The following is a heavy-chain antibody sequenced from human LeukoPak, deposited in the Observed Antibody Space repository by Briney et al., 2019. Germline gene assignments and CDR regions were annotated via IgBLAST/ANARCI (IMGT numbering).Heavy chain of an antibody. V-gene: IGHV3-30-3*01. Sequence: GGSLRLSCAASGFTFSSYAMHWVRQAPGKGLEWVVVISNDGTNKYYADSVKGRFTISRDNSKNSLFLRLNSLRTEDTAVYYCVRDRGWYHFDLWGQGTLVTVSS. J-gene: IGHJ4*02. CDR2: ISNDGTNK. D-gene: IGHD3-10*01. CDR3: VRDRGWYHFDL. CDR1: GFTFSSYA.